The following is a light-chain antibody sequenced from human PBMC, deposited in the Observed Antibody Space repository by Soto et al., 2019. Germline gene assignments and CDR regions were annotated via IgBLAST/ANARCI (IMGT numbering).Light chain of an antibody. Sequence: EIVLTQSPATLSLSPGERATLSCRTSQSVSSYFAWYQQKPGRAPRLLIYDASNRATGIPARFIGSGSGTDFTLTISSLEPEDCAVYYCQQRRNWPITFGQGTRLEIK. V-gene: IGKV3-11*01. CDR1: QSVSSY. CDR3: QQRRNWPIT. J-gene: IGKJ5*01. CDR2: DAS.